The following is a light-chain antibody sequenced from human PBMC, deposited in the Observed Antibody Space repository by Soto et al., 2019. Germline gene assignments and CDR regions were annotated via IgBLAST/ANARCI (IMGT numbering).Light chain of an antibody. J-gene: IGKJ1*01. CDR3: QQYSIWRT. CDR1: QSVKST. CDR2: GAS. V-gene: IGKV3-15*01. Sequence: EIMMTQSPATLSVSPGERATLSCRASQSVKSTLAWYQQKPGQAPRILIYGASTRATGIPARCSSRASGTEFTLTISVLQSDVLTVYYCQQYSIWRTFGQGTKGDIK.